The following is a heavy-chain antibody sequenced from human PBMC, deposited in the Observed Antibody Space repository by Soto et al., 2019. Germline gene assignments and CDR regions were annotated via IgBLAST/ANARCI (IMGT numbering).Heavy chain of an antibody. Sequence: QVQLVQSGAEVKKPGSSVKVSCKASGGTFSSYAISWVRQAPGQGLEWMGGIIPIFGTANYAQKFQGRVTITADEPPSTAYMELSSLRSEDTAVYYCARGTIFGVVTNYYYYGMDVWGQGTTVTVSS. CDR1: GGTFSSYA. CDR2: IIPIFGTA. V-gene: IGHV1-69*12. CDR3: ARGTIFGVVTNYYYYGMDV. J-gene: IGHJ6*02. D-gene: IGHD3-3*01.